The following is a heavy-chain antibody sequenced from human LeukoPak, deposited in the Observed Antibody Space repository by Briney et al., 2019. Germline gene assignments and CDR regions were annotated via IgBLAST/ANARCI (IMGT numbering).Heavy chain of an antibody. Sequence: GESLKISCKGSGYRFTSYWIGWVRQMPGKGLEWMGIIYPGDSDTRYSPSFQGQVTISADKSISTAYLQWSSLKASDTAMYYCARDIAAAGTGGWFDPWGQGTLVTVSS. D-gene: IGHD6-13*01. CDR1: GYRFTSYW. J-gene: IGHJ5*02. CDR2: IYPGDSDT. V-gene: IGHV5-51*01. CDR3: ARDIAAAGTGGWFDP.